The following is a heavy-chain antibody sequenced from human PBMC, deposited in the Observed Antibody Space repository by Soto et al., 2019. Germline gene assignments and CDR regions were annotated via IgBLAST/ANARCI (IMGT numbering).Heavy chain of an antibody. CDR1: GFIFRDYA. J-gene: IGHJ4*02. D-gene: IGHD6-19*01. Sequence: GGSLRLSCTASGFIFRDYAMSWFRQAPGKGLEWVGFIRSNAYGGTREYAASVKDRFTISRDDSKNIAYLQMNSLKTEDTAVYYCSRDSILYSSTPRPVDYWGQGTLVTVSS. CDR3: SRDSILYSSTPRPVDY. V-gene: IGHV3-49*03. CDR2: IRSNAYGGTR.